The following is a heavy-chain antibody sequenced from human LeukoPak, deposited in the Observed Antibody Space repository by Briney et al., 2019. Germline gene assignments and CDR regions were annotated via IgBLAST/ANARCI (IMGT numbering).Heavy chain of an antibody. CDR3: ARRIPYYYYMDV. CDR1: GYTFTSYD. V-gene: IGHV1-8*01. Sequence: ASVKVSCKASGYTFTSYDINWVRQATGQGLEWMGWMNSNSGNTGYAQKFQGRVTMTRNTSISTAYMELSSLRSEDTAVYYCARRIPYYYYMDVWGKGTTVTVSS. D-gene: IGHD2-15*01. CDR2: MNSNSGNT. J-gene: IGHJ6*03.